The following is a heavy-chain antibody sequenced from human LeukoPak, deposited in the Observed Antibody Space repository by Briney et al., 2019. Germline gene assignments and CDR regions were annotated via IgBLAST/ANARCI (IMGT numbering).Heavy chain of an antibody. J-gene: IGHJ4*02. CDR1: GGSISSYY. D-gene: IGHD3-16*02. CDR2: IYYSGST. Sequence: PSETLSLTCTVSGGSISSYYWSWIRQPPGKGLEWIGYIYYSGSTNYNPSLKSRVTISVDTSKNQFSLKLGSVTAADTAVYYCARGSYDYIWGSYLYYFDYWGQGTLVTVSS. V-gene: IGHV4-59*01. CDR3: ARGSYDYIWGSYLYYFDY.